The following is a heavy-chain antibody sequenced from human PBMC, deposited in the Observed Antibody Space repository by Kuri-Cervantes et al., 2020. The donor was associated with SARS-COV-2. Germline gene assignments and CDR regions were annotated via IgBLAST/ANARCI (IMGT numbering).Heavy chain of an antibody. D-gene: IGHD6-19*01. CDR2: ISSSSSYI. CDR1: GFPFSGYE. J-gene: IGHJ3*02. V-gene: IGHV3-21*01. CDR3: ARDWAGTEGFDAFDI. Sequence: GGSLRLSCAASGFPFSGYEINWVRQAPGKGLEWVSSISSSSSYIYYADSVRGRFTISRDNAKNSLYLQMNSLRAEDTAAYYCARDWAGTEGFDAFDIWGQGTMVTVSS.